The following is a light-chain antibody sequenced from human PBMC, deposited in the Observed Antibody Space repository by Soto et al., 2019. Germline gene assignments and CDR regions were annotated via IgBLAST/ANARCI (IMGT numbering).Light chain of an antibody. J-gene: IGKJ1*01. Sequence: IVLTHSPGVLSLSPGERATLSFRSSQNLNDNYLAWYQQKPGQAPRLVIYDASSRATGIPDRFSGSGSGTDFTLTISRLEPEDFAVYYCQQYSSAPLTFGQGTKVDIK. CDR2: DAS. CDR3: QQYSSAPLT. V-gene: IGKV3-20*01. CDR1: QNLNDNY.